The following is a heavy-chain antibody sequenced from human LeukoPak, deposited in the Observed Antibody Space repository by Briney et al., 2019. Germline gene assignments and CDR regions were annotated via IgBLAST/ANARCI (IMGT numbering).Heavy chain of an antibody. CDR1: GGSISSYY. D-gene: IGHD3-10*01. CDR2: IYYSGST. Sequence: SETLSLTCTVSGGSISSYYWSWICQHPGKGLEWIGYIYYSGSTYYNPSLKSRVTISVDTSKNQFSLKLSSVTAADTAVYYCARLLWFGELQGDYFDYWGQGTLVTVSS. V-gene: IGHV4-59*06. CDR3: ARLLWFGELQGDYFDY. J-gene: IGHJ4*02.